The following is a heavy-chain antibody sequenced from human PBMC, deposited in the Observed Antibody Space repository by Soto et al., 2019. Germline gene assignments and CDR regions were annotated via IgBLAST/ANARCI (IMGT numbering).Heavy chain of an antibody. CDR3: ARDSYYYDSSGYNFDY. V-gene: IGHV1-46*01. CDR2: INPSGGST. J-gene: IGHJ4*02. CDR1: GYTFTSYY. D-gene: IGHD3-22*01. Sequence: ASVKVSCKASGYTFTSYYMHWVRQAPGQGLEWMGIINPSGGSTSYAQKFQGRVTMTRDTSTSTVYMELSSLRSEDTAVYYCARDSYYYDSSGYNFDYWGQGTLVTVSS.